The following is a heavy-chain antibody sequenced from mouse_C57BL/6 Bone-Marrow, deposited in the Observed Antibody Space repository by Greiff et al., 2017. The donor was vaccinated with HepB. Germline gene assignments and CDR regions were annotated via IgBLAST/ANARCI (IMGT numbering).Heavy chain of an antibody. D-gene: IGHD1-1*01. Sequence: QVHVKQPGAELVKPGASVKLSCKASGYTFTGYWIEWVKQRPGHGLEWIGEILPGSGSTNYNEKFKGKATFTADTSSNTAYMQLSSLTTEDSAIYYCARNYYGSSYENYFDYWGQGTTLTVSS. CDR3: ARNYYGSSYENYFDY. CDR2: ILPGSGST. V-gene: IGHV1-9*01. J-gene: IGHJ2*01. CDR1: GYTFTGYW.